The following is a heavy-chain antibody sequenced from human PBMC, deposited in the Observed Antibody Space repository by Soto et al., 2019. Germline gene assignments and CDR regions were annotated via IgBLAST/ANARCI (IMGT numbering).Heavy chain of an antibody. D-gene: IGHD3-3*01. J-gene: IGHJ1*01. Sequence: SETLSLTCTVSGDSMSNTNWWSWVRQPPGKGLEWIGEIYHSVSTNYNPSFKSRVTISVDKSKNQFSLNLTSVTAADTAVYYCAKRTLRRLRFVETHWGQGTLVTVSS. CDR3: AKRTLRRLRFVETH. V-gene: IGHV4-4*02. CDR2: IYHSVST. CDR1: GDSMSNTNW.